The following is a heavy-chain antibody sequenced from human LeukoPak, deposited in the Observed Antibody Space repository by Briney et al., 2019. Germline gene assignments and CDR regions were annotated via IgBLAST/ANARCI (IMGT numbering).Heavy chain of an antibody. Sequence: GGSLRFSCAASGFTFGNSWVHWVRHAPGKGLVWVSLINADGSTTSYADSVKGRFTISRDNARNTLSLEMNSLTIEDTAVYYCIVVVEPPDSDGFDVWGQGTMITVSS. V-gene: IGHV3-74*01. CDR3: IVVVEPPDSDGFDV. CDR2: INADGSTT. J-gene: IGHJ3*01. CDR1: GFTFGNSW. D-gene: IGHD1-14*01.